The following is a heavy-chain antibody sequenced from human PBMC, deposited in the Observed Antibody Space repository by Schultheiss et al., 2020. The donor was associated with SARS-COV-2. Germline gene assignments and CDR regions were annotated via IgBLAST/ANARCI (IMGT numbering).Heavy chain of an antibody. J-gene: IGHJ4*02. CDR2: ISGSGGST. Sequence: GESLKISCAASGFTFSSYAMSWVRQAPGKGLEWVSAISGSGGSTYYADSVKGRFTISRDNSKNTLYLQMNSLRAEDTAVYYCAREPGTGWQVFDYWGQGTLVTVSS. CDR1: GFTFSSYA. V-gene: IGHV3-23*01. D-gene: IGHD1-7*01. CDR3: AREPGTGWQVFDY.